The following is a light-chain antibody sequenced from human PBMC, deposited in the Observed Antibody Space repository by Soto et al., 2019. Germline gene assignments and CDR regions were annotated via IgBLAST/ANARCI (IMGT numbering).Light chain of an antibody. CDR3: QQYTSFWT. J-gene: IGKJ1*01. CDR2: DAS. Sequence: DIQMTQSPSTLSASVGDRVTITCRASESISNWLAWYQQKPGRAPNLLIYDASSLQSGVPSRFSGSRSGTEFTLIINNLQPDDFATYYCQQYTSFWTFGQGTKVEI. V-gene: IGKV1-5*01. CDR1: ESISNW.